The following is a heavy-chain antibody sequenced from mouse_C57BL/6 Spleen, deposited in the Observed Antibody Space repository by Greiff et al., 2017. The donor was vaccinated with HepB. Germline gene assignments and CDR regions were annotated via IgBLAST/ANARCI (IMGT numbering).Heavy chain of an antibody. J-gene: IGHJ4*01. Sequence: EVMLVESGGGLVKPGGSLKLSCAASGFTFSDYGMHWVRQAPEKGLEWVAYISSGSSTIYYADTVKGRFTISRDNAKNTLFLQMTSLRSEDTAMYYCAGGYPYYAMDYWGQGTSVTVSS. CDR1: GFTFSDYG. CDR2: ISSGSSTI. V-gene: IGHV5-17*01. D-gene: IGHD2-2*01. CDR3: AGGYPYYAMDY.